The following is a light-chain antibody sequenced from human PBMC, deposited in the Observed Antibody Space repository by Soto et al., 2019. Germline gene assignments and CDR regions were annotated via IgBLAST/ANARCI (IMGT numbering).Light chain of an antibody. J-gene: IGLJ3*02. CDR2: LNSDGSH. CDR3: QTWGTGIQV. Sequence: QPVLTQSPSASASLGASVKLTCTLSSGHSSYVIAWHQQQPEKGPRYLMKLNSDGSHSKGDGIPDRFSGSSSGAERYLTISSLQAEDEADYYCQTWGTGIQVFGGGTQLTVL. CDR1: SGHSSYV. V-gene: IGLV4-69*01.